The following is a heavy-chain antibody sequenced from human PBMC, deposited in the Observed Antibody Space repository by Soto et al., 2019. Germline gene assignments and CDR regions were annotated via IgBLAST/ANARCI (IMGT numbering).Heavy chain of an antibody. CDR1: GFTFSSYG. D-gene: IGHD3-22*01. CDR3: AKDNAYYYDSSCYPPSLDY. Sequence: QVQLVESGGGVVQPGRSLRLSCAASGFTFSSYGMHWVRQAPGKGLEWVAVISYDGSNKYYADSVKGRFTISRDNSKNTLYLQMNSLSGEDTAVYYCAKDNAYYYDSSCYPPSLDYWGEGTLVTVSS. J-gene: IGHJ4*02. CDR2: ISYDGSNK. V-gene: IGHV3-30*18.